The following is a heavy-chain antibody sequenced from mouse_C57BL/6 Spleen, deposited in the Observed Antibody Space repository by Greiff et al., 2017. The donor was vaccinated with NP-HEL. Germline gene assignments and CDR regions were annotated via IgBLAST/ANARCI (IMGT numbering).Heavy chain of an antibody. J-gene: IGHJ4*01. CDR2: ISYDGSN. CDR1: GYSITSGYS. Sequence: QSGPGLVKPSQSLSLTCSVTGYSITSGYSWNWIRQFPGNKLEWMGYISYDGSNNYNQSLNNRISITRDTSKNQYFLKLNSVTTEDTATYYCAREGWLLHCYAMDYWGQGTSVTVSS. V-gene: IGHV3-6*01. CDR3: AREGWLLHCYAMDY. D-gene: IGHD2-3*01.